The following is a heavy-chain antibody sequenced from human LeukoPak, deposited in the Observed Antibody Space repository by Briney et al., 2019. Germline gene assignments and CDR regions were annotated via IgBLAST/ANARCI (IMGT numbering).Heavy chain of an antibody. CDR2: ISSSGSTI. J-gene: IGHJ4*02. Sequence: GGSLRLSCAASGFTFSSYEMNWVRQAPGKGLEWVSYISSSGSTIYYADSVKGRFTISRDNAKNSLYLQMNSLRAEDTAVYYCARRSGSFQGDYNFDYWGQGTLVTVSS. CDR3: ARRSGSFQGDYNFDY. CDR1: GFTFSSYE. D-gene: IGHD1-26*01. V-gene: IGHV3-48*03.